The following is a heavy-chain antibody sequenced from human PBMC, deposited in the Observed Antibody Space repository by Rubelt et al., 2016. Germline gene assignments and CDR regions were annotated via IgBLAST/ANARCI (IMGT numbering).Heavy chain of an antibody. V-gene: IGHV1-18*01. CDR2: ISAYNGNT. J-gene: IGHJ5*02. CDR1: GYTFTSYG. CDR3: ARAMTTFWGVIEVGWFDP. Sequence: QVKLVQSGAEVKKPGASVKVSCKASGYTFTSYGISWVRQAPGQGLEWMEGISAYNGNTKYAQKSRGVVSMTTDTATSTAYMELRRLRLGDTAVYYCARAMTTFWGVIEVGWFDPWGQGTLVTVSS. D-gene: IGHD3-16*02.